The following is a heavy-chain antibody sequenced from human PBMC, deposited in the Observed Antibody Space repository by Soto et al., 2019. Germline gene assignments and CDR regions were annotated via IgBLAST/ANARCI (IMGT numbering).Heavy chain of an antibody. CDR1: GFPFGDYA. CDR2: IRSKTYGRTT. V-gene: IGHV3-49*04. CDR3: TRDQEVPYYYYYGMDV. J-gene: IGHJ6*02. Sequence: PGGPLRLSCTPPGFPFGDYAMSWVRKAPGKGLEWVGYIRSKTYGRTTEYATSVKARFTISRDDSKRISYLQMNRLKTKDTAVYYCTRDQEVPYYYYYGMDVWGQGTSVTVSS.